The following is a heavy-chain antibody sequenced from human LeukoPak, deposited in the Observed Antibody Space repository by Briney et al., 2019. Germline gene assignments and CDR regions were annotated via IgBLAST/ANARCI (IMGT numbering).Heavy chain of an antibody. J-gene: IGHJ4*02. CDR3: ARDPRYYDSSGYSDY. D-gene: IGHD3-22*01. CDR1: GYTFTSYY. V-gene: IGHV1-46*01. CDR2: INPSGGST. Sequence: ASVKVSCKASGYTFTSYYMHWVRQAPGQGLEWMGIINPSGGSTSYAQKFQGRVTMTRDTSTSTAYMELSSLRSEDTAVYYCARDPRYYDSSGYSDYWGQGTLVTVSS.